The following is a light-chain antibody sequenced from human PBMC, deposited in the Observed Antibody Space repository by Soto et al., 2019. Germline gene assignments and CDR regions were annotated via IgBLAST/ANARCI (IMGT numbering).Light chain of an antibody. CDR3: QHYGTSCLT. CDR1: QSVSSSY. V-gene: IGKV3-20*01. Sequence: EIVLTQSPGTLSLSPGERATLSCRASQSVSSSYLAWYQQKPDQAPRLLIYGASGRATGIPDRFSGSGSGTDFTLTISRLEPEDLAVYYRQHYGTSCLTFGGGTKVEIK. CDR2: GAS. J-gene: IGKJ4*02.